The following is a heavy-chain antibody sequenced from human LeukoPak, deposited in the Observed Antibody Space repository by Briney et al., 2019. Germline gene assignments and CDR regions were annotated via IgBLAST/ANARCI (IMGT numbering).Heavy chain of an antibody. V-gene: IGHV4-30-2*01. CDR2: IYHSGST. J-gene: IGHJ5*02. D-gene: IGHD3-10*01. CDR1: GGSISSGGYY. CDR3: ARDGVTMVRGVISSIQFDP. Sequence: SETLSLTCTVSGGSISSGGYYWSWIRQPPGKGLEWIGYIYHSGSTYYNPSLKSRVTISVDRSKNQFSLQLNSVTPEDTAVYYCARDGVTMVRGVISSIQFDPWGQGTLVTVSS.